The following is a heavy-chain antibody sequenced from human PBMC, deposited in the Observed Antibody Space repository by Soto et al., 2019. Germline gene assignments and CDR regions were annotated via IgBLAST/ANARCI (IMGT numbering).Heavy chain of an antibody. CDR2: IIPIFGTA. J-gene: IGHJ6*02. Sequence: SVKVSCKASGGTFSSYAISWVRQAPGQGLEWMGGIIPIFGTANYAQKFQGRVTITADESTSTAYMELSSLRSEDTAVYYCARDPAMVNSYYDMVVWGQGTTVTGSS. D-gene: IGHD5-18*01. CDR3: ARDPAMVNSYYDMVV. CDR1: GGTFSSYA. V-gene: IGHV1-69*13.